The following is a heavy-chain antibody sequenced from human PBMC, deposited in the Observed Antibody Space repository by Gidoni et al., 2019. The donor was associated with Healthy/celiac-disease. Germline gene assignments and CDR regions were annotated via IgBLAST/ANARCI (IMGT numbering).Heavy chain of an antibody. Sequence: EVQLLESGGGLVQPGGSLRLSCAASGFTFSSYAMSWVRQAPGKGLEWVSAIRGSGGSTYYADSVKGRFTISRDNSKNTLYLQMNSLRAEDTAVYYCLLPGGGEVDVWGKGTTVTVSS. CDR1: GFTFSSYA. J-gene: IGHJ6*04. D-gene: IGHD2-15*01. CDR3: LLPGGGEVDV. CDR2: IRGSGGST. V-gene: IGHV3-23*01.